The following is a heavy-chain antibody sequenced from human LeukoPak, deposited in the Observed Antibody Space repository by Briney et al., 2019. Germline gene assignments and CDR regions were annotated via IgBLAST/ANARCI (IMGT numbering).Heavy chain of an antibody. D-gene: IGHD4-17*01. V-gene: IGHV4-34*01. Sequence: PSETLSLTCAVYGGSFSGYYWSWIRQPPGKGLEWIGEINHSGSTNYNPSLKSRVTISVDTSKNQFSLKLSSVTAADTAVYYCARDRYGDYCKDFWGQGTLVTVSS. J-gene: IGHJ4*02. CDR2: INHSGST. CDR3: ARDRYGDYCKDF. CDR1: GGSFSGYY.